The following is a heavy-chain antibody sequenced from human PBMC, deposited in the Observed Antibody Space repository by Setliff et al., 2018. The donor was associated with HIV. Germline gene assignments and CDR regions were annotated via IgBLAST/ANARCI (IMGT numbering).Heavy chain of an antibody. Sequence: TLSLTCTVSGASISSSGDHFWSWVRQPAGKGLEWIGRIRTSGTTDYNPSLKSRVTISRDTSKNQFSLNLISVTAADTAIYYCARAGSGATVPGVWGKGTTVTVSS. CDR3: ARAGSGATVPGV. CDR1: GASISSSGDHF. CDR2: IRTSGTT. D-gene: IGHD4-17*01. J-gene: IGHJ6*04. V-gene: IGHV4-61*02.